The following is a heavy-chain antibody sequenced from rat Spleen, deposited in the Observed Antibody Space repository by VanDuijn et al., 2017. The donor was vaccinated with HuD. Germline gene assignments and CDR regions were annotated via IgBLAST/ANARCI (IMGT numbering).Heavy chain of an antibody. J-gene: IGHJ3*01. CDR1: GFTFSNYG. Sequence: EVQLVESGGGLVQPGRSLKLSCAASGFTFSNYGMHWLRQAPTKGLEWVASISPSGIISNYRNSLKGRFTISRDIAKSTLYLQMDSLRSEDTATYYCTTDLDYYDGSYYVNWFAYWGQGTLVTVSS. V-gene: IGHV5-19*01. CDR2: ISPSGIIS. CDR3: TTDLDYYDGSYYVNWFAY. D-gene: IGHD1-12*02.